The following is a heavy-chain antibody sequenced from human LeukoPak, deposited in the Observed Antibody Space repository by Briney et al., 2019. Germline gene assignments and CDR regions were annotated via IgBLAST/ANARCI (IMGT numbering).Heavy chain of an antibody. CDR2: IYYSGST. CDR3: ARDPRRTYGMDV. J-gene: IGHJ6*02. Sequence: TSETLSLTCTVSGGSISSGGYYWSWIRQHPGKGLEWIGYIYYSGSTYYNPSLKSRVTISVDTSKNQFSLKLSSVTAADTAVYYCARDPRRTYGMDVWGQGTTVTVSS. D-gene: IGHD1-14*01. V-gene: IGHV4-31*03. CDR1: GGSISSGGYY.